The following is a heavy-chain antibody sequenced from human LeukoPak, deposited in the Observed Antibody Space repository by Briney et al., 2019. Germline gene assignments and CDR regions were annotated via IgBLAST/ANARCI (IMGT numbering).Heavy chain of an antibody. CDR3: AAFIVVVTASFDC. CDR2: ISGSGGST. V-gene: IGHV3-23*01. Sequence: GGSLRLSCVASGFTFSNYAMSWVRQAPGKGLEWVSSISGSGGSTYYADSVKGRFTISRDNSKNTLYLQMNSQRAEDTAVYYCAAFIVVVTASFDCWGQGALVTVSS. J-gene: IGHJ4*02. CDR1: GFTFSNYA. D-gene: IGHD2-21*02.